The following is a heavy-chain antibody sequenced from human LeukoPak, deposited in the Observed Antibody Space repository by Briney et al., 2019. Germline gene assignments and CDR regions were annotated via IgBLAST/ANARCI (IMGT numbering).Heavy chain of an antibody. CDR3: ARDLVVAATLGFDY. V-gene: IGHV3-48*04. CDR2: ISSSSSTI. CDR1: GFTFSSYS. Sequence: GGSLRLSCAASGFTFSSYSMNWVRQAPGKGLEWASYISSSSSTIYYADSVKGRFTISRDNAKNSLYLQMNSLRAEDTAVYYCARDLVVAATLGFDYWGQGTLVTVSS. D-gene: IGHD2-15*01. J-gene: IGHJ4*02.